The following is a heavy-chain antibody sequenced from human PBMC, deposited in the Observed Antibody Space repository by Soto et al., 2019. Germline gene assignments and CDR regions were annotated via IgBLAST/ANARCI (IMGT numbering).Heavy chain of an antibody. CDR2: IYYSGST. V-gene: IGHV4-39*01. CDR3: ARPSTYYYDSSGSLAGWYFDL. Sequence: QLQLQESGPGLVKPSETLSLTCTVSGGSISSSSYYWGWIRQPPGKGLEWIGSIYYSGSTYYNPSLKSRVTISVDTSKNQFSLKLSSVTAADTAVYYCARPSTYYYDSSGSLAGWYFDLWGRGTLVTVSS. CDR1: GGSISSSSYY. J-gene: IGHJ2*01. D-gene: IGHD3-22*01.